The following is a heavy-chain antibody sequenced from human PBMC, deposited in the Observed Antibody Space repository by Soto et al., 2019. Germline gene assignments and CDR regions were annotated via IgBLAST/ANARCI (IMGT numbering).Heavy chain of an antibody. V-gene: IGHV3-21*01. J-gene: IGHJ4*02. D-gene: IGHD1-26*01. Sequence: GGSLRLSCAASGFTFSSYAMSWVLQAPGKGLEWVSSINGRSNYVYYADSVKGRFTISRDNAKNSLYLQMNRLRAEDTAIYYCAREDGVVGSSSAFDHWGLGTLVTVSS. CDR3: AREDGVVGSSSAFDH. CDR2: INGRSNYV. CDR1: GFTFSSYA.